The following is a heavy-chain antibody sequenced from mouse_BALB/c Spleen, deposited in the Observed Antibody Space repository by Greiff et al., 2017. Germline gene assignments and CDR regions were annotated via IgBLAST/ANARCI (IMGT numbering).Heavy chain of an antibody. D-gene: IGHD2-1*01. CDR3: ARGIYRYAMDY. J-gene: IGHJ4*01. V-gene: IGHV1S81*02. CDR1: GYTFTSYW. Sequence: QVQLKQPGAELVKPGASVKLSCKASGYTFTSYWMHWVKQRPGQGLEWIGEINPSNGRTNYNEKFKSKATLTVDKSSSTAYMQLSSLTSEDSAVYYCARGIYRYAMDYWGQGTSVTVSS. CDR2: INPSNGRT.